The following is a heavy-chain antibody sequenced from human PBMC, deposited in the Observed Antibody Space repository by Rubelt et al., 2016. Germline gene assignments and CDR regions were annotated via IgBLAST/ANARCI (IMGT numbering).Heavy chain of an antibody. CDR3: ARDRGEGLSYAFDI. CDR2: INHSGST. Sequence: QVQLQQWGAGLLKPSETLSLTCAVYGGSFSGYYWSWIRQPPGKVLEWIGEINHSGSTNYNPSFKSRLTISVDTSKNQFSLKLSSVTAAETAVYDCARDRGEGLSYAFDIWGQGTMVTVSS. D-gene: IGHD3-16*02. CDR1: GGSFSGYY. J-gene: IGHJ3*02. V-gene: IGHV4-34*01.